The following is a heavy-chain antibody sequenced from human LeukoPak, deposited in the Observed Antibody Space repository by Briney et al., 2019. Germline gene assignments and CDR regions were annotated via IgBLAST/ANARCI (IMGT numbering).Heavy chain of an antibody. V-gene: IGHV4-4*07. J-gene: IGHJ5*02. CDR1: GGSISSYY. Sequence: SETLSLTCTVSGGSISSYYWSWIRQPAGKGLEWIGRIYASGNTNYNPSLKSRVTMSVDTSKNLFALKLSSVTAADTAVYYCTRSSGYYTHWFDPWGQGTLVTVSS. CDR2: IYASGNT. CDR3: TRSSGYYTHWFDP. D-gene: IGHD3-22*01.